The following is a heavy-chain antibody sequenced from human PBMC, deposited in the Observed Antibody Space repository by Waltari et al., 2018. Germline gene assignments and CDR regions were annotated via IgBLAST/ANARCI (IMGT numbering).Heavy chain of an antibody. CDR2: ISYDGSKK. Sequence: QVQLVESGGGVVQPGRSLRLSCAASGLTFTNNAMHWVRQAPGKGLEWVAVISYDGSKKYYANSVKGRFTISRDNSKNTLYLQMSSLRAEDTALYYCAREGPSYSGFDYWGQGSLVTVSS. CDR1: GLTFTNNA. CDR3: AREGPSYSGFDY. D-gene: IGHD2-21*01. J-gene: IGHJ4*02. V-gene: IGHV3-30-3*01.